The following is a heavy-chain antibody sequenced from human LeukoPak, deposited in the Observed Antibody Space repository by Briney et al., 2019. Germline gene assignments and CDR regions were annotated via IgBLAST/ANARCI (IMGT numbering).Heavy chain of an antibody. V-gene: IGHV3-33*01. J-gene: IGHJ3*02. Sequence: RRSLRLSCAASGFTFTSYGMHWVRQAPGKGLEWVAVIWYDGSNKCYTDSVKGRFTITRDNSKNTLYLQMNSLRAEDTAVYYCARWSSGQDAFDIWGQGTMVTVSS. D-gene: IGHD3-22*01. CDR1: GFTFTSYG. CDR2: IWYDGSNK. CDR3: ARWSSGQDAFDI.